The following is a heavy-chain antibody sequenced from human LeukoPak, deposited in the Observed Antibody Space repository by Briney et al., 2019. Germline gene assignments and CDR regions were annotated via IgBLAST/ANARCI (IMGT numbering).Heavy chain of an antibody. D-gene: IGHD1/OR15-1a*01. J-gene: IGHJ3*02. V-gene: IGHV3-74*01. CDR3: ARSGTGRGFDI. Sequence: PGGSLRLSCAASAFSMNDFWMHWVRQGPGKGLEWVSRINKDATITTYADSVKGRFTVSRDNVKNMVYLDMNGLRGDDTAVYYCARSGTGRGFDIWGRGATVTVSS. CDR1: AFSMNDFW. CDR2: INKDATIT.